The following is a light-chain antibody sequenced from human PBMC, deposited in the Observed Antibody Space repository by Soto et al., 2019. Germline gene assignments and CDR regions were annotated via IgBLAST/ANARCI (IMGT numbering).Light chain of an antibody. CDR2: GIS. V-gene: IGKV3-20*01. CDR1: HTISSSY. J-gene: IGKJ1*01. Sequence: EIVLTLSPGTLSLSPRERATLSCRASHTISSSYLAWYQQKPGQAPRLLMYGISRRATGIPDRFSGSGSGTDFTLTITRLEPEDFAVYYCQQYVTSSPRTFGQGTKVDIK. CDR3: QQYVTSSPRT.